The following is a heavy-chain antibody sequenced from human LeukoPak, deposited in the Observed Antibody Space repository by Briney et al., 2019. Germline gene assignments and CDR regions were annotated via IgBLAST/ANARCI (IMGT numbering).Heavy chain of an antibody. D-gene: IGHD1-26*01. J-gene: IGHJ4*02. CDR3: GKAGSIRFDY. Sequence: PGGSLRLSCAASGFTFSSSAMRWVRQAPGKGLEWVSGVSGSGGNTYYAGSVKDRFTISRDNSKNTLDLQMNSLRADDTAVYYYGKAGSIRFDYWGQGTLVTVS. CDR2: VSGSGGNT. V-gene: IGHV3-23*01. CDR1: GFTFSSSA.